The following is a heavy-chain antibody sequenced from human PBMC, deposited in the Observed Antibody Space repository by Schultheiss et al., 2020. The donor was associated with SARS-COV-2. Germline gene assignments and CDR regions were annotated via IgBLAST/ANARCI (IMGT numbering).Heavy chain of an antibody. CDR2: LHYTGST. D-gene: IGHD1-14*01. Sequence: GSLRLSCAVYGGSFSGYYWSWIRQPPGKGLEWIGYLHYTGSTDYNPSLKSRVSVSIDTSKNQFSLKLSSVTAADTAVYYCARAGGLQTNPADLDYWGQGTLVTVSS. J-gene: IGHJ4*02. CDR1: GGSFSGYY. CDR3: ARAGGLQTNPADLDY. V-gene: IGHV4-59*01.